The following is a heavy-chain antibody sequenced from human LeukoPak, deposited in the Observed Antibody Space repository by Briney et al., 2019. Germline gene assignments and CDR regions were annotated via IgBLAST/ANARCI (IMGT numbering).Heavy chain of an antibody. J-gene: IGHJ4*02. V-gene: IGHV1-18*01. D-gene: IGHD1-1*01. CDR3: ARDPTTTEAHDY. CDR1: GYTFTSYG. CDR2: ISAYNGNT. Sequence: EASVKVSCKASGYTFTSYGISWVRQAPGQGLEWMGWISAYNGNTNYAQKLQGRVTMTTDTSTSTAYMELMSLRSDDTAVYYCARDPTTTEAHDYWGQGTLVTVSS.